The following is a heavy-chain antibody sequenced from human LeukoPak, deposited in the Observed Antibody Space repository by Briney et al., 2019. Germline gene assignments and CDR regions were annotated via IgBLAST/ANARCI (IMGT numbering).Heavy chain of an antibody. V-gene: IGHV1-8*01. D-gene: IGHD2/OR15-2a*01. CDR3: AKRSTSIGGHFDY. Sequence: ASVKVSCKASGYTFTSYDINWVRQATGQGLEWMGWMNPNSGNTGYAQKFQGRVTMTRNTSISTAYMELSSLRADDTAVYYCAKRSTSIGGHFDYWGRGTLVTVSP. CDR2: MNPNSGNT. J-gene: IGHJ4*02. CDR1: GYTFTSYD.